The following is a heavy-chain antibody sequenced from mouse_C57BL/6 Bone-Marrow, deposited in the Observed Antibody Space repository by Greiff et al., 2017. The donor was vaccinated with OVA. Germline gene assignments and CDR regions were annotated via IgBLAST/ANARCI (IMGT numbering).Heavy chain of an antibody. CDR3: AREDSTWFAD. J-gene: IGHJ3*01. CDR1: GFNINDYY. V-gene: IGHV14-2*01. CDR2: IDPADGET. Sequence: VQLQQSGAELVKPGASVKLSCTASGFNINDYYMHWVKQRPEQGLEWIGRIDPADGETKYAQNFQGKATITADTSSNTAYLQLSSLTAEDTAVYYCAREDSTWFADWGQGTLVTVSA.